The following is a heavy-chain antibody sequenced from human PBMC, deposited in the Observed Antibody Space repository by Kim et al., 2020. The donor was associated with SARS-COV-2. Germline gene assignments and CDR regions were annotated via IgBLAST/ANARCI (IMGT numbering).Heavy chain of an antibody. CDR1: GFTFSGSA. J-gene: IGHJ4*02. CDR2: IRSKANSYAT. CDR3: TRRGSGWYSGMD. Sequence: GGSLRLSCAASGFTFSGSAMHWVRQASGKGLEWVGRIRSKANSYATAYAASVKGRFTISRDDSKNTAYLQMNSLKTEDTAVYYCTRRGSGWYSGMDWGQGTLVTVSS. V-gene: IGHV3-73*01. D-gene: IGHD6-19*01.